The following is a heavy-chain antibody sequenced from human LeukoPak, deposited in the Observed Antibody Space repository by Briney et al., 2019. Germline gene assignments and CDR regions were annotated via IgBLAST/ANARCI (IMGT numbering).Heavy chain of an antibody. CDR3: ARTKTGYSSDWSGDLDY. CDR1: GFTFSSYA. V-gene: IGHV3-30*04. J-gene: IGHJ4*02. CDR2: ISYDGSNK. Sequence: PGGSLRLSCAASGFTFSSYAMHWVRQAPGKGLEWVAFISYDGSNKYYADSVKGRFTISRDESKNTLYPQMNSLTAEDTAVYYCARTKTGYSSDWSGDLDYWGQGTLVTVSS. D-gene: IGHD6-19*01.